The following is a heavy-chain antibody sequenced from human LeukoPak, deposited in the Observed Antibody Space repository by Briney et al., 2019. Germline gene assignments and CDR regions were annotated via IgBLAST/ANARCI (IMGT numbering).Heavy chain of an antibody. CDR2: IYYSGRS. CDR3: ARLMDTDDY. CDR1: GGSIGSSSYH. V-gene: IGHV4-39*01. J-gene: IGHJ4*02. Sequence: SETLSLTCTVSGGSIGSSSYHWAWIRQPPGKGLDRIGSIYYSGRSFYNPSLKSRVSISVDTSKNQFSLKMISVTAADTAVYYCARLMDTDDYWGQGTLVTVSS. D-gene: IGHD5-18*01.